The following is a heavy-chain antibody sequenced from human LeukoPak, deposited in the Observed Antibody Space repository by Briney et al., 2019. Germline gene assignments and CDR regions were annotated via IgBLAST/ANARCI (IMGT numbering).Heavy chain of an antibody. V-gene: IGHV3-48*03. Sequence: PGGSLRLSCAASGFTFSSYEMNWVRQAPGKGLEWVSYISSSGSTIYYADSVKGRFTISRDNAKNSLYLQMNSLRAEDTAVYYCARDPGREYFDYWGQGTLVTVSS. CDR1: GFTFSSYE. J-gene: IGHJ4*02. CDR2: ISSSGSTI. D-gene: IGHD1-26*01. CDR3: ARDPGREYFDY.